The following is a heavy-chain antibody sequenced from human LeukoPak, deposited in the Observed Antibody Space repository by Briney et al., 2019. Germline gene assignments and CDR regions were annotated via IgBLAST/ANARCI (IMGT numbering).Heavy chain of an antibody. V-gene: IGHV3-9*01. D-gene: IGHD4-17*01. Sequence: PGRSLRLSCAASGFTFGDYAMNWVRQAPGKGLEWVSGISWNSGNIDYADSVKGRFTISRDNAKNSLYLQMNSLRAEDTALYYCAKDSSTTNYYYGMDVWGQVTTVTVSS. CDR2: ISWNSGNI. CDR1: GFTFGDYA. CDR3: AKDSSTTNYYYGMDV. J-gene: IGHJ6*02.